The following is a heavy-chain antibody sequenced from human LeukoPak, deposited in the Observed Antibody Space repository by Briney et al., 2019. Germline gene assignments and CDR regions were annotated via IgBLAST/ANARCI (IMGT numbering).Heavy chain of an antibody. CDR2: IMGGGVST. CDR1: GFTFSSYA. V-gene: IGHV3-23*01. CDR3: AKDNYYDSSGYYTSWYYFDY. D-gene: IGHD3-22*01. Sequence: PGASRRLSWPASGFTFSSYAMSWFRQAPGKGLDGFSAIMGGGVSTYYADSVKGRFTISRDNSKNTLYLQMNSLRAEDTAVYYCAKDNYYDSSGYYTSWYYFDYWGQGTLVTVSS. J-gene: IGHJ4*02.